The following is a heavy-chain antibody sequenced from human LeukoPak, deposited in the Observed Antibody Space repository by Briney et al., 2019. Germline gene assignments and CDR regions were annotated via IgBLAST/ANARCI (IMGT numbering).Heavy chain of an antibody. CDR1: GYSFSSYW. V-gene: IGHV5-51*01. CDR3: ASPLMSRDRWAFDY. D-gene: IGHD3-10*02. Sequence: GESPKISCKGSGYSFSSYWLGWVRQLPGTGLERMGIIYPSASDTRYSPSFQGQVAISPDNSISTAYPQWSSLRPSDTAMYYCASPLMSRDRWAFDYWGQGTLVTVSS. J-gene: IGHJ4*02. CDR2: IYPSASDT.